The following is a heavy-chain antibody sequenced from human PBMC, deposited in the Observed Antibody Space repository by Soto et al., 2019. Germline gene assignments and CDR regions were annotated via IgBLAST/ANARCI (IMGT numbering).Heavy chain of an antibody. CDR3: AKEATNINNFDY. CDR1: GFTFIDDE. CDR2: ISSSASTS. J-gene: IGHJ4*02. V-gene: IGHV3-48*03. D-gene: IGHD1-26*01. Sequence: PWGSLRLSCVASGFTFIDDEMIWVRQSPGEGLEWLSYISSSASTSNYAGSVKGRFTISRDKAKNSLYLQMNSLRVEDTAVYYCAKEATNINNFDYWGQGTPVTVSS.